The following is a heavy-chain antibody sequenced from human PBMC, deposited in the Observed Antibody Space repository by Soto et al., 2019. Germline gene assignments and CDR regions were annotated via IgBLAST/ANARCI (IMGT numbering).Heavy chain of an antibody. J-gene: IGHJ5*02. CDR3: ASHIAAAGWLDP. CDR2: MHYSGST. Sequence: SETLSLTCTVSGGSIRSYYWSWIRKPPGKGLEWIAYMHYSGSTDHNPSLKSRVTISVDTSKNQFSLKLRSVTAADTAVYYCASHIAAAGWLDPWGQGTLVTVSS. D-gene: IGHD6-13*01. CDR1: GGSIRSYY. V-gene: IGHV4-59*08.